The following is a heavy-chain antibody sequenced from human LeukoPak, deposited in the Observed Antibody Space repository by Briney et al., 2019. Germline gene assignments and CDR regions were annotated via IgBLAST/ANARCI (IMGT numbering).Heavy chain of an antibody. Sequence: SETLSLTCTVSGGSISSSSYYWGWIRQPPGKGLEWIGSIYYSGSTYYNPSLKSRVAISVDTSKNQFSLKLSSVTAADTAVYYCARHYWDNWPNYYYYYMDVWGKGTTVTVSS. D-gene: IGHD1-20*01. CDR2: IYYSGST. CDR1: GGSISSSSYY. J-gene: IGHJ6*03. CDR3: ARHYWDNWPNYYYYYMDV. V-gene: IGHV4-39*01.